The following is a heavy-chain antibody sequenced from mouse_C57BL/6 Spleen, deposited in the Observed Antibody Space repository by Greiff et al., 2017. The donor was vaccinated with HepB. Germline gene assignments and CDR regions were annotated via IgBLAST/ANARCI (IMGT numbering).Heavy chain of an antibody. J-gene: IGHJ2*01. Sequence: EVQRVESGGGLVKPGGSLKLSCAASGFTFSSYAMSWVRQTPEKRLEWVATISDGGSYTYYPDNVKGRFTISRDNAKNNLYLQMSHLKSEDTAMYYCERDQGITTVVDYFDYWGQGTTLTVSS. V-gene: IGHV5-4*01. CDR2: ISDGGSYT. CDR3: ERDQGITTVVDYFDY. D-gene: IGHD1-1*01. CDR1: GFTFSSYA.